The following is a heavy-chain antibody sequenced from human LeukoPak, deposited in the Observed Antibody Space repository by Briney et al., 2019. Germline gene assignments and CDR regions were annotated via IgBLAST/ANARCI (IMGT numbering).Heavy chain of an antibody. CDR3: ARDRAAGTHDAFDI. J-gene: IGHJ3*02. CDR1: GFTFSSYG. V-gene: IGHV3-30*02. D-gene: IGHD6-13*01. Sequence: GGSLRLSCAASGFTFSSYGMHWVRQAPGKGLEWVAFIRYDGSNKYYADSVKGRFTISRDNSKNTLYLQMNSLRAEDTAVYYCARDRAAGTHDAFDIWGQGTMVTVSS. CDR2: IRYDGSNK.